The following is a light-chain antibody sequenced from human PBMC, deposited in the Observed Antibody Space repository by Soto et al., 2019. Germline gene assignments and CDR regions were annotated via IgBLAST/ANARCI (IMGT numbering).Light chain of an antibody. V-gene: IGKV3-15*01. J-gene: IGKJ4*01. CDR1: QSVSSN. CDR3: QQYNNWPLT. Sequence: EIVITQSPATLSVSPGERATLSCRASQSVSSNLAWYQQKPGQAPRLLIYGASTRETGIPARFSGSGAGTECTRTISSLQSEDFEVDDCQQYNNWPLTFGGGTKVDIK. CDR2: GAS.